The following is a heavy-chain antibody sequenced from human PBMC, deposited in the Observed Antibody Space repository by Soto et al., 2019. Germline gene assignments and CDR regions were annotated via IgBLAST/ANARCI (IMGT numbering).Heavy chain of an antibody. Sequence: GGSLRLSCAASGFTFSSYAMSWVRQAPGKGLEWVSAISGSGDTTYYADSVKGRFTISRDNSKNTLYLQMNSLRAEDTAVYYCAKDHGDSYGLPYYYYCMDVWGQGTTVTVSS. V-gene: IGHV3-23*01. D-gene: IGHD5-18*01. CDR1: GFTFSSYA. CDR3: AKDHGDSYGLPYYYYCMDV. J-gene: IGHJ6*02. CDR2: ISGSGDTT.